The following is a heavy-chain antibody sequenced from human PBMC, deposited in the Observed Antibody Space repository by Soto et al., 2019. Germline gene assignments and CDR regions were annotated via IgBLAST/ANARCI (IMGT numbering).Heavy chain of an antibody. Sequence: GGSLRLSCAASGFTFSDYYMSWIRQAPGKGLEWVSYISSSGSTIYYADSVKGRFTISRDNAKNSLYLQMNSLRAEDTAVHYCARADIAAGTRWFDPWGQGTLVTAPQ. D-gene: IGHD6-13*01. CDR3: ARADIAAGTRWFDP. V-gene: IGHV3-11*01. CDR2: ISSSGSTI. J-gene: IGHJ5*02. CDR1: GFTFSDYY.